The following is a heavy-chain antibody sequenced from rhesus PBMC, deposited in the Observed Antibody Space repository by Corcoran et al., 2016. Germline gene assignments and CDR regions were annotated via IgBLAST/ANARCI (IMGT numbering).Heavy chain of an antibody. D-gene: IGHD1-44*02. Sequence: QVTLKESGPALVKPTQTLTLTCTFSGFSISTSGMGVGWIRQPPGTALEWLALISWDDDKFSNTSLKSRLTFSKDTSKNQVVLTMTNLVPVDTAAYYCARRRDELQAFDYWGQGVLVTVSS. CDR1: GFSISTSGMG. J-gene: IGHJ4*01. V-gene: IGHV2-174*01. CDR2: ISWDDDK. CDR3: ARRRDELQAFDY.